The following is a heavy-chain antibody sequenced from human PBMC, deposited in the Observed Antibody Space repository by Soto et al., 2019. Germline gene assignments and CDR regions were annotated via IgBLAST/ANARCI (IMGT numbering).Heavy chain of an antibody. CDR1: GYTLTSYD. CDR3: ARGINYYDSGDDAFDI. Sequence: QVQLVQSGAEVKKPGASVKVSCKASGYTLTSYDINWVRQATGQGLEWMGWMNPNSGNTGYAQKFQGRVTMTRNTSISTAYMELSSLRSEDTAVYYCARGINYYDSGDDAFDIWGQGTMVTVS. V-gene: IGHV1-8*01. D-gene: IGHD3-10*01. CDR2: MNPNSGNT. J-gene: IGHJ3*02.